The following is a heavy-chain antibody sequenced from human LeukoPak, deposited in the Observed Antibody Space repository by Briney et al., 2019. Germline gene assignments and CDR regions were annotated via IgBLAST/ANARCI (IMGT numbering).Heavy chain of an antibody. CDR2: ICSSSSTI. CDR1: GFTFSSYS. V-gene: IGHV3-48*04. Sequence: PGGSLRLSCAASGFTFSSYSMNWVRQAPGKGLEWVSHICSSSSTIYYADSVRGRITISRDTTKNSLYLQMNSLRAEDTTVYYCATAVYDSSSDHYYYYYMDVWGKGTTVTVSS. J-gene: IGHJ6*03. CDR3: ATAVYDSSSDHYYYYYMDV. D-gene: IGHD3-22*01.